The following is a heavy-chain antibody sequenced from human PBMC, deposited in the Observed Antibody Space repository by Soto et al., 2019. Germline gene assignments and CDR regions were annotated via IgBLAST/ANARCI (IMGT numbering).Heavy chain of an antibody. Sequence: SETLSLTCTVSGVSIGSGGYFWSWIRQQPGKGVEWIGNIYFSGSTYYNPSLESRVAISVDTSNNQFTLKVTSVTAADTAMYYCARXAKEENPKVQAWYAFDFWGHGTLVTVSS. CDR1: GVSIGSGGYF. D-gene: IGHD6-13*01. CDR2: IYFSGST. CDR3: ARXAKEENPKVQAWYAFDF. V-gene: IGHV4-31*03. J-gene: IGHJ4*01.